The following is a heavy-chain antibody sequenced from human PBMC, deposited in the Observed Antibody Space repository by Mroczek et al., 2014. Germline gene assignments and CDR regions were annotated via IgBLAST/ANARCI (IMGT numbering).Heavy chain of an antibody. CDR2: IYYSGST. CDR3: ARAPYDILTGYYRPGGEWFPHYYYYYYMDV. CDR1: GGSISSYY. V-gene: IGHV4-59*01. D-gene: IGHD3-9*01. Sequence: QVQLQQWGPGLVKPSETLSLTCTVSGGSISSYYWSWIRQPPGKGLEWIGYIYYSGSTNYNPSLKSRVTISVDTSKNQFSLKLSSVTAADTAVYYCARAPYDILTGYYRPGGEWFPHYYYYYYMDVWGKGTTVTVSS. J-gene: IGHJ6*03.